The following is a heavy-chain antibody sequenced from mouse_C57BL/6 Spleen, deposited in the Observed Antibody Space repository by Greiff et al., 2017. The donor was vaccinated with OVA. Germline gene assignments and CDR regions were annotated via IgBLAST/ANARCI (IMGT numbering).Heavy chain of an antibody. CDR2: FYPCDGST. D-gene: IGHD2-2*01. CDR3: ARGAGMVTTHY. Sequence: QVQLKQSGPELVKPGASVKLSCKASGYTFTSYAINWVKQRPGQGLEWIGWFYPCDGSTKYNEKFKGKATLTVDTSSSTAYMELHRLTSEDSAVYLCARGAGMVTTHYWGKGTTLTVSS. CDR1: GYTFTSYA. J-gene: IGHJ2*01. V-gene: IGHV1-85*01.